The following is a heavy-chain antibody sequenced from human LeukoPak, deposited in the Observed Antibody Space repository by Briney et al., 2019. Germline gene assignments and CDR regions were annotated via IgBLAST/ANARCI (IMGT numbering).Heavy chain of an antibody. V-gene: IGHV3-21*01. J-gene: IGHJ4*02. Sequence: GGSLRLSCAASGFTFSSYSMNWVRQAPGKGLEWVSSISSSSSYIYYADSVKGRFTISRGNAKNSLYLQMNSLRAEDTAEYYCAESPHAGIAVAGPPYFDYWGQGTLVTVSS. CDR3: AESPHAGIAVAGPPYFDY. CDR2: ISSSSSYI. CDR1: GFTFSSYS. D-gene: IGHD6-19*01.